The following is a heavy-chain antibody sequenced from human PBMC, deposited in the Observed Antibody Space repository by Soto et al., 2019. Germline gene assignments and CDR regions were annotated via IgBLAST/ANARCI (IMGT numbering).Heavy chain of an antibody. V-gene: IGHV4-31*03. Sequence: KPSETLSLTCTVSGGSISSGGYYWSWIRQHPGKGLEWIGYIYYSGSTYYNPSLKSRVTISVDTSKNQFSLRLSSVTAADTAVYYCARAELVGATDYWGQGTLVTVSS. CDR1: GGSISSGGYY. D-gene: IGHD1-26*01. CDR2: IYYSGST. CDR3: ARAELVGATDY. J-gene: IGHJ4*02.